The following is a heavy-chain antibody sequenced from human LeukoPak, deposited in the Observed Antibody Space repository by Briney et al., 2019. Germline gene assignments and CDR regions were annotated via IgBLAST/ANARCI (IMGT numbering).Heavy chain of an antibody. CDR3: ARHVHLNFPINY. J-gene: IGHJ4*02. CDR1: GGSISRYY. CDR2: IYNSGST. Sequence: SETLSLTCTVSGGSISRYYWSWIRQPAGKGLEGIGRIYNSGSTNYNLSLNSRVTMSVDTSKNQYSLKLDYVTPEDTAEYYGARHVHLNFPINYWGQGTLVTVSS. V-gene: IGHV4-4*07. D-gene: IGHD2-21*01.